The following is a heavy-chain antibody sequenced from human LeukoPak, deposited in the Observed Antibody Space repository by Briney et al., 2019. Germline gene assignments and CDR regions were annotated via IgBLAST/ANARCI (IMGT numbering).Heavy chain of an antibody. CDR1: GGSISSYY. Sequence: SETLSLTCTVSGGSISSYYWSWIRQPAGKGLEWIGRIYTSGSTNYNPSLKSRVTMSVDTSKNQSSLKLSSVTAADTAVYYCARDGFAYYYYGMDVWGQGTTVTVSS. V-gene: IGHV4-4*07. CDR2: IYTSGST. CDR3: ARDGFAYYYYGMDV. J-gene: IGHJ6*02. D-gene: IGHD3-16*01.